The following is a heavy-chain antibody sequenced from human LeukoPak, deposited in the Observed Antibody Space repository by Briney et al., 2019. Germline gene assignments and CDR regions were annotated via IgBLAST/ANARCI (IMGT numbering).Heavy chain of an antibody. D-gene: IGHD3-10*01. CDR1: GFTFSSYV. J-gene: IGHJ4*02. Sequence: GGSLRLSCAASGFTFSSYVMSWVRQAPGKGLEWVSGISSSGDSTYYADSVKGRFTISRDNSKNTLYLQMNSLRAEDTAVYYCAKDNAYYYADYWGQGTLVTVSS. V-gene: IGHV3-23*01. CDR2: ISSSGDST. CDR3: AKDNAYYYADY.